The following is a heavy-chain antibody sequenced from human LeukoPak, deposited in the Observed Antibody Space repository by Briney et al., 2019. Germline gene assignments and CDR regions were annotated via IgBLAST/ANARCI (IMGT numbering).Heavy chain of an antibody. CDR1: GYTFTGYY. J-gene: IGHJ6*02. V-gene: IGHV1-2*02. Sequence: ASVKVSCKASGYTFTGYYMHWVRQTPGQGLEWMGWINPNSGGTNYAQKFQGRVTMTRDTSISTAYMELSRLRSDDTAVYYCAREGRPHYDILTGYTYYYYGMDVWGQGTTVTVSS. CDR3: AREGRPHYDILTGYTYYYYGMDV. CDR2: INPNSGGT. D-gene: IGHD3-9*01.